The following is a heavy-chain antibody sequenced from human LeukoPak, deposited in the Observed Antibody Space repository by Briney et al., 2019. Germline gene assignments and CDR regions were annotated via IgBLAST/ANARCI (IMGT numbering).Heavy chain of an antibody. CDR3: AKPSGVPAATRNTCFDY. J-gene: IGHJ4*02. Sequence: PETLSLTCTVSGGSISSYYWSWIRQPPGKRLEWIGYIFDSGSTNYNPSLKSRVTISVDTSKNQFSLKLSSVTAADTAVYYCAKPSGVPAATRNTCFDYWGQGTLVTVSS. CDR1: GGSISSYY. CDR2: IFDSGST. D-gene: IGHD2-2*01. V-gene: IGHV4-59*01.